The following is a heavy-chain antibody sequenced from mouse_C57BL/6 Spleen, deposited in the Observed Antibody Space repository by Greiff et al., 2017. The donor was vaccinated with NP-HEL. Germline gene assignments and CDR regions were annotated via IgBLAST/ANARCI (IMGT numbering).Heavy chain of an antibody. Sequence: EVKLQQSVAELVRPGASVKLSCTASGFNIKNTYMHWVQQRPEQGLEWIGRIDPANGNTKYAPNFPGKATITADTSSTTAYLQLSSLTSEDTAIYYCAREDMDGNYVYWYFDVWGTGTTVTVSS. V-gene: IGHV14-3*01. J-gene: IGHJ1*03. D-gene: IGHD2-1*01. CDR3: AREDMDGNYVYWYFDV. CDR2: IDPANGNT. CDR1: GFNIKNTY.